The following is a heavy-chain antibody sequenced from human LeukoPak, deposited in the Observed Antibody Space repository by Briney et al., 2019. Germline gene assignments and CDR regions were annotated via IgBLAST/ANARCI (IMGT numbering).Heavy chain of an antibody. J-gene: IGHJ5*02. CDR3: ARGIYGDYVAGNWFDP. CDR2: INSDGSST. Sequence: GGSLRLSCAASGFTFSSYWMHWVRQAPGKGLVWVSRINSDGSSTSYADSVKGRFTISRDNAKNTLYLQMNSLRAEDTAVYYCARGIYGDYVAGNWFDPWGQGTLVIVSS. CDR1: GFTFSSYW. V-gene: IGHV3-74*01. D-gene: IGHD4-17*01.